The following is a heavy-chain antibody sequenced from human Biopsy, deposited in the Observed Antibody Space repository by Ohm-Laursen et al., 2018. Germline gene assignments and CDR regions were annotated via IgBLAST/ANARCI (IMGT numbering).Heavy chain of an antibody. Sequence: SLRLTCSASGFNFSAYGMHWVRQAPDKGLEWVALTWDDGSHQYYADSVKGRFTISRDNSKNSLYLHINTLRVEDTAVYYCVTDRLDDITKVRGIMTDWGQGTLVIVSS. D-gene: IGHD3-10*01. CDR2: TWDDGSHQ. CDR3: VTDRLDDITKVRGIMTD. CDR1: GFNFSAYG. V-gene: IGHV3-33*01. J-gene: IGHJ4*02.